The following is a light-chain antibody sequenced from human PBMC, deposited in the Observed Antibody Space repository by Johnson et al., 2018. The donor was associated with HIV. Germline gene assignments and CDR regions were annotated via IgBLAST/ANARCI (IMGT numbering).Light chain of an antibody. CDR3: GTWDASLSPGGV. CDR1: SSNIGNNY. Sequence: QSVLTQPPSVSAAPGQKVTISCSGSSSNIGNNYVSWYQQLPGTAPKLLIYENYKRPSGIPDRFSGSKSGTSATLGITGLQTGDAADYYCGTWDASLSPGGVFGTGTKVTVL. CDR2: ENY. V-gene: IGLV1-51*02. J-gene: IGLJ1*01.